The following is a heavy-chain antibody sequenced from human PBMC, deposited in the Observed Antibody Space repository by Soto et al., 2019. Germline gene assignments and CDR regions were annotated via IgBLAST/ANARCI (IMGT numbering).Heavy chain of an antibody. CDR3: TCHSPEDMILN. Sequence: EVQLVESGGGLVQPGGSLKLSCAASGFTFSGSAMHWVRQASGKGLEWVGRIRNKTNNYATAYAASVKGRFTISRDDSKNTSYLQMNSLKPEDTAVYYCTCHSPEDMILNGGQGTLVTVSS. D-gene: IGHD2-8*02. CDR1: GFTFSGSA. V-gene: IGHV3-73*02. CDR2: IRNKTNNYAT. J-gene: IGHJ4*02.